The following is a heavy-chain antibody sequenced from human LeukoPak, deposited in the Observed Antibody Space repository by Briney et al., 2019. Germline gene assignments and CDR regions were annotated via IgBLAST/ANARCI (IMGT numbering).Heavy chain of an antibody. CDR3: AKDQGLRFLEWFDP. J-gene: IGHJ5*02. D-gene: IGHD3-3*01. CDR2: SGTGKMT. CDR1: RFTFGNYG. V-gene: IGHV3-23*01. Sequence: GGTLRLSCAASRFTFGNYGMSWVRQAPGKGLEWVSSSGTGKMTYYADSVKGRFTISRDNSKNTLYLQMNSLRAEDTAVYYCAKDQGLRFLEWFDPWGQGTLVTVSS.